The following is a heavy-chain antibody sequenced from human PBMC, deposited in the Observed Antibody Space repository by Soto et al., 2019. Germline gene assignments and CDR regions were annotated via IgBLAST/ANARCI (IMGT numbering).Heavy chain of an antibody. CDR2: INAGNGNT. Sequence: ASVKVSCKASGYTFTDYFMNWMRQAPGQRLEWMGWINAGNGNTKYSQKLQGRVTITRDTSASTAYMQLSSLRSEDTAVYYCARGHGDYNYWGQGTLVTVSS. J-gene: IGHJ4*02. V-gene: IGHV1-3*01. D-gene: IGHD4-17*01. CDR3: ARGHGDYNY. CDR1: GYTFTDYF.